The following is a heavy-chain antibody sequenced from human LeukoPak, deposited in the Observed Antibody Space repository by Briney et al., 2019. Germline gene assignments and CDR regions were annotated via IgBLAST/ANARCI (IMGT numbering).Heavy chain of an antibody. CDR3: ARDTTKQDYGETNY. D-gene: IGHD4-17*01. Sequence: SVKVSCKASGGTFSSYAISWVRQAPGQGLEWMGRIIPILGIANYAQKFQGRVTITADKPTSTAYMELSSLRSDDTAVYYCARDTTKQDYGETNYWGQGTLVTVSS. V-gene: IGHV1-69*04. CDR2: IIPILGIA. CDR1: GGTFSSYA. J-gene: IGHJ4*02.